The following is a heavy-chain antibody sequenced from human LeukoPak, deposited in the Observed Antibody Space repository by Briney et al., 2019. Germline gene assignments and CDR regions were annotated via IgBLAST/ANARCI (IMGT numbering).Heavy chain of an antibody. CDR1: GGSISSSSYY. J-gene: IGHJ5*02. V-gene: IGHV4-39*07. CDR2: IYYSGST. D-gene: IGHD6-19*01. CDR3: ARVGTDYSSGWYYPPDWFDP. Sequence: PSETLSLTCTVSGGSISSSSYYWGWIRQPPGKGLEWIGSIYYSGSTYYNPSLKSRVTISVDTSKDQFSLKLSSVTAADTAVYYCARVGTDYSSGWYYPPDWFDPWGQGTLVTVSS.